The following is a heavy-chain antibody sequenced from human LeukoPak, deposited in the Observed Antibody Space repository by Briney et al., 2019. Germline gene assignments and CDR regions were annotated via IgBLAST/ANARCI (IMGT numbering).Heavy chain of an antibody. CDR2: TSAYNGNT. CDR3: AVTALTLPFDY. CDR1: GYTFTSYG. J-gene: IGHJ4*02. D-gene: IGHD2-21*02. Sequence: ASVKVSCKASGYTFTSYGISWVRQAPGQGLEWMGWTSAYNGNTNYAQKLQGRVTMTTDTSTSTAYMELRSLRSDDTAVYYCAVTALTLPFDYWGQGTLVTVSS. V-gene: IGHV1-18*01.